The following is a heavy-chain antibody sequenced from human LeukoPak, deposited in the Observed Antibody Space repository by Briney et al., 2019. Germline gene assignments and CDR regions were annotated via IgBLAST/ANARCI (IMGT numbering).Heavy chain of an antibody. D-gene: IGHD5-18*01. CDR3: ARRGYSLNWFDP. CDR1: GGSISSSSYY. J-gene: IGHJ5*02. V-gene: IGHV4-39*01. CDR2: IYYSGST. Sequence: SETLSLTCTVSGGSISSSSYYWGWIRQPPGKGLEWIGSIYYSGSTYYNPSLKSRVTISVDTSKNQFSLKLSSVTAADTAVYYCARRGYSLNWFDPWGQGTLVTVSS.